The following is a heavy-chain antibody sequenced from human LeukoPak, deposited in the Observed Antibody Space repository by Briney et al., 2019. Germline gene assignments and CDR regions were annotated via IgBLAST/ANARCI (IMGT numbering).Heavy chain of an antibody. CDR1: GYTFTGYY. D-gene: IGHD6-19*01. CDR3: ASLRLVDY. V-gene: IGHV1-2*02. Sequence: ASVKVSCKASGYTFTGYYMHWVRQAPGQGLEWMGWINPNSGDTSYAQKFQDRVTMTRDTSVTTAYMELTRLTPDDTAVYYCASLRLVDYWGQRTLVTVSS. J-gene: IGHJ4*02. CDR2: INPNSGDT.